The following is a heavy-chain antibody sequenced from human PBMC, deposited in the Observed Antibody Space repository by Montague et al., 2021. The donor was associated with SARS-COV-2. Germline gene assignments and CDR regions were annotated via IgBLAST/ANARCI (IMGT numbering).Heavy chain of an antibody. V-gene: IGHV4-59*01. D-gene: IGHD5-12*01. J-gene: IGHJ6*02. Sequence: SETLSLTCTVSGGSISSYYWSWIRQPPGKGLEWIGYIYYSGSTNYNPSLTSRVTISVDTSKTQFSLKLSTVTAADTAAYYCARGAGRGSGNGNYDYYYDGMDVWGQGTPVTVSS. CDR2: IYYSGST. CDR3: ARGAGRGSGNGNYDYYYDGMDV. CDR1: GGSISSYY.